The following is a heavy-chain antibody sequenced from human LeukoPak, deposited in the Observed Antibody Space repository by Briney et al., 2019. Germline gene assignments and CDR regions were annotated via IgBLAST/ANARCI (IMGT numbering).Heavy chain of an antibody. J-gene: IGHJ4*02. Sequence: SVKVSCKASGGTFSSYAISWVRQAPGQGLEWMGRIIPILGIANYAQKFQGRDTITADKSTSTAYMELSSLRSEDTAVYYCARDLRDGYNEVDYWGQGTLVTVSS. V-gene: IGHV1-69*04. CDR2: IIPILGIA. CDR1: GGTFSSYA. CDR3: ARDLRDGYNEVDY. D-gene: IGHD5-12*01.